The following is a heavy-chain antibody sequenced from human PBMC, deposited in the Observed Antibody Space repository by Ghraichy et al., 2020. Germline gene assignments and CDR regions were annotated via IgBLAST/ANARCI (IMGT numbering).Heavy chain of an antibody. D-gene: IGHD1-14*01. Sequence: ASVKVSCKASGYTFTSYGISWVRQAPGQGLEWMGWISAYNGNTIYAQKLQGRVTMTTDTSASTAYMELRSLRSDDTAVYYCAREVSSLLRAFDIWGKGTMVTVSS. CDR2: ISAYNGNT. CDR1: GYTFTSYG. V-gene: IGHV1-18*04. J-gene: IGHJ3*02. CDR3: AREVSSLLRAFDI.